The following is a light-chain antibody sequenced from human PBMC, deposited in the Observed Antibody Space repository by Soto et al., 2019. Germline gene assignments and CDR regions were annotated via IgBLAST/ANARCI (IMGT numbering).Light chain of an antibody. Sequence: EIVLTQSPATLSLSPGERAALYFSASQSVSSSYLAWYQQKPGQAPRLLIYGASNRATGIPDRFSGSGSGTDFTLTISRLEPEDFAVYYCQQYGSSGTFGQGTKVDIK. V-gene: IGKV3-20*01. CDR1: QSVSSSY. CDR3: QQYGSSGT. J-gene: IGKJ1*01. CDR2: GAS.